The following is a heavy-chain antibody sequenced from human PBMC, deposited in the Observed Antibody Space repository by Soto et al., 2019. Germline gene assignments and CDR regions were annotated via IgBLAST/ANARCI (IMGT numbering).Heavy chain of an antibody. CDR3: ARDGSCSGGSCPVHGMDV. Sequence: GASLRLSCAASGFTFSSYGMHWVRQAPGKGLEWVAVIWYDGSNKYYADSVKGRFTISRDNSKNTLYLQMNSLRAEDTAVYYCARDGSCSGGSCPVHGMDVWGQGTTVTVSS. V-gene: IGHV3-33*01. D-gene: IGHD2-15*01. J-gene: IGHJ6*02. CDR1: GFTFSSYG. CDR2: IWYDGSNK.